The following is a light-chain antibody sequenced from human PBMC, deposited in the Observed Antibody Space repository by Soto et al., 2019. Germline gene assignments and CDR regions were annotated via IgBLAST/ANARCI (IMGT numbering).Light chain of an antibody. J-gene: IGKJ1*01. CDR3: RQYNTWLGSWP. V-gene: IGKV3-15*01. Sequence: EIVMTQSPATLSVSPGERATLSCRASQSVSSNLAWYQQKPGQAPRLLIYGASTRATGILARFSGSGSGTEFTLNIRGPESEDFAVDYCRQYNTWLGSWPFGQGAKVEIK. CDR2: GAS. CDR1: QSVSSN.